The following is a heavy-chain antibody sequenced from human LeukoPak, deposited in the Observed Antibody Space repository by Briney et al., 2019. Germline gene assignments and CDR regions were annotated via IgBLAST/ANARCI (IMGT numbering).Heavy chain of an antibody. CDR2: INPNSGGT. J-gene: IGHJ4*02. V-gene: IGHV1-2*02. CDR1: GYTFTGYY. D-gene: IGHD3-22*01. Sequence: ASVKVSCKASGYTFTGYYMHWVRQAPGQGLEWMGWINPNSGGTNYAQKFQSRVTMTRDTSISTAYMELSRLRSDDTAVYYCAREYYYDSYHYFDYWGQGTLVTVSS. CDR3: AREYYYDSYHYFDY.